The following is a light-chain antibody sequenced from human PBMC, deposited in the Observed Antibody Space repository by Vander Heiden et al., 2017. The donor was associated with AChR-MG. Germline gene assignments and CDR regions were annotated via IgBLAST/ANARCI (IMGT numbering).Light chain of an antibody. CDR3: QQSDSIPYT. V-gene: IGKV1-39*01. Sequence: DIQMTQSPSSLSASVGDRVTITCRASQNISRKLNWYQQKPGKAPKVLIFAASSLQSGVPSGFSGSGSGTDFTLTISRLQPEDFATYYCQQSDSIPYTFGQGTKLDIK. J-gene: IGKJ2*01. CDR1: QNISRK. CDR2: AAS.